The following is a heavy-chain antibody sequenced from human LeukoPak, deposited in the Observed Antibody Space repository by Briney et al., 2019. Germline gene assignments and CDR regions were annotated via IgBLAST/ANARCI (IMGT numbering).Heavy chain of an antibody. D-gene: IGHD3-10*01. J-gene: IGHJ6*02. Sequence: GGSLRLSCAASGFTSELTFSSYGMHWVRQAPGKGREWVALISYEGNNEDYADSVNGRFTISRDNSKNTVSLQMNCLKAEDTAVYYCAKDESRAALLRGGNYYYYSGLDVWGQGTTVTVSS. CDR1: GFTSELTFSSYG. V-gene: IGHV3-30*18. CDR3: AKDESRAALLRGGNYYYYSGLDV. CDR2: ISYEGNNE.